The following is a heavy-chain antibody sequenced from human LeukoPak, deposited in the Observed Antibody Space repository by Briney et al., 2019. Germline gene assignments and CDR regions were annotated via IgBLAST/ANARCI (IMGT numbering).Heavy chain of an antibody. V-gene: IGHV4-59*01. CDR2: IYYSRTT. CDR3: VRRQWELQYFDL. D-gene: IGHD1-26*01. J-gene: IGHJ2*01. CDR1: GGFISSYY. Sequence: SETLSLTCTVSGGFISSYYWSWIRQPPGKGLEWIGYIYYSRTTKYNPSLKSRVTISADTSKNQFSPKLNSVTAADTAVYYCVRRQWELQYFDLWGRGTLVAVSS.